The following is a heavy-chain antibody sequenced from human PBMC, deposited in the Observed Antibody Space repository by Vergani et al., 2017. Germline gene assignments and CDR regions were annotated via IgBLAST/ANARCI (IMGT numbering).Heavy chain of an antibody. CDR2: INHSGST. V-gene: IGHV4-34*01. CDR1: GGSFSGYY. D-gene: IGHD1-20*01. Sequence: QVQLQQWGAGLLKPSETLSLTCAVYGGSFSGYYWSWIRQPPGKGLEWIGEINHSGSTNYNPSLKRRVTISVDTSKNQFSLNLSSVTAADTAVYYCARALVYNWNDAHQDIWGQGTMVTVSS. CDR3: ARALVYNWNDAHQDI. J-gene: IGHJ3*02.